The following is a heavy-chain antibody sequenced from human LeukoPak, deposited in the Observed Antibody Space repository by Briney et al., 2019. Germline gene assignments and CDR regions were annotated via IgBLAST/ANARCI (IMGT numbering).Heavy chain of an antibody. D-gene: IGHD2-15*01. Sequence: SETLSLTCTVSGGSISSYYWSWIRQPPGKGLEWLGYIYYSGSTNYNPSLKSRVTISVDTSKNQFSLKLSSVTAADTAVYYCARGGSDIYYYMDVWGKGTTVTISS. V-gene: IGHV4-59*01. J-gene: IGHJ6*03. CDR3: ARGGSDIYYYMDV. CDR1: GGSISSYY. CDR2: IYYSGST.